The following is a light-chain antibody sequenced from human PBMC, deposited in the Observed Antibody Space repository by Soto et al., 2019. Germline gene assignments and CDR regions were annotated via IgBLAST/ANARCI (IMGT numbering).Light chain of an antibody. J-gene: IGKJ1*01. CDR1: QSVSSIY. CDR2: GAS. CDR3: QQYGSSRWT. V-gene: IGKV3-20*01. Sequence: EIVLTQSPGTLSLSPGERATLSCRASQSVSSIYLAWYQQKPGQAPRLLIYGASSRATGIPDRFSGSGSGTDFTLTISRLEPEGFAVYYCQQYGSSRWTFGQGTKVDIK.